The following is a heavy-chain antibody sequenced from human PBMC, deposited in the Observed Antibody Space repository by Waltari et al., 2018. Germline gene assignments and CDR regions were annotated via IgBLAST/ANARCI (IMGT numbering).Heavy chain of an antibody. V-gene: IGHV3-23*01. Sequence: EVQLLESGGGLVQPGGSLRLSCAASGFTFSSYAMSWVRQAPGKGLEWVSAISGSGGSTYNADSVKGRFTISRDNSKNTLYLQMNSLRAEDTAVYYCAISYDFWSGYSPDAVDIWGQGTMVTVSS. CDR1: GFTFSSYA. CDR3: AISYDFWSGYSPDAVDI. CDR2: ISGSGGST. J-gene: IGHJ3*02. D-gene: IGHD3-3*01.